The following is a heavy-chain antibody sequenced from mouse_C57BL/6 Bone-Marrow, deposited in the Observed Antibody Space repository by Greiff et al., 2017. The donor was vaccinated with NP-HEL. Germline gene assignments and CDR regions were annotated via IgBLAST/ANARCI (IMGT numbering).Heavy chain of an antibody. D-gene: IGHD2-4*01. CDR3: ARAPYDYDDAMDY. Sequence: QVQLQQPGAELVMPGASVKLSCKASGYTFTSYWMHWVKQRPGQGLAWIGEIDPSGRNTNYKQKFKGKSTLTVDKSSSTADMQLIILSSEDSAVYYCARAPYDYDDAMDYWGQGTSVTVSS. V-gene: IGHV1-69*01. CDR2: IDPSGRNT. J-gene: IGHJ4*01. CDR1: GYTFTSYW.